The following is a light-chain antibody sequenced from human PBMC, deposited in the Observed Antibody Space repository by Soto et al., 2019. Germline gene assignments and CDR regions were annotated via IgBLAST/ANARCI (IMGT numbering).Light chain of an antibody. V-gene: IGKV1-5*01. Sequence: DIQMTQTPSTLSASVGDRVTITCRASQSISNWVAWYQQKVGRAPKLLLYDASTLETGVPSRFSGSGSGTYFTLTISSLQPDDFATYYCQQYKIYSKTFGQGAKVDMK. CDR2: DAS. CDR1: QSISNW. J-gene: IGKJ1*01. CDR3: QQYKIYSKT.